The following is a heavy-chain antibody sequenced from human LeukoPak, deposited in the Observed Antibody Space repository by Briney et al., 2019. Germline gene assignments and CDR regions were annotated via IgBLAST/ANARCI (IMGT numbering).Heavy chain of an antibody. CDR2: ISYDGSNK. CDR1: GFTFSSYA. J-gene: IGHJ6*02. D-gene: IGHD2-2*01. Sequence: GGSLRLSCAASGFTFSSYAMRWVRQAPGKGLEWVAVISYDGSNKYYADSVKGRFTISRDNSKNTLYLQMNSLRAEDTAVYYCARSEGGYQLFPGHGMDVWGQGTTVTVSS. V-gene: IGHV3-30-3*01. CDR3: ARSEGGYQLFPGHGMDV.